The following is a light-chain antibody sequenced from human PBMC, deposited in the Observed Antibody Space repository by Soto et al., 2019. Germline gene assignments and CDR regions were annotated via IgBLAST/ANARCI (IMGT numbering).Light chain of an antibody. CDR1: QSVSSSY. CDR3: QQYGSPAT. J-gene: IGKJ1*01. Sequence: EIVFTQSPGTLSLSPGERATLSCRASQSVSSSYLAWYQQKPGQAPRLLIYGASSRATGIPDRFSGSGSGTDFTLTISRLEPEDFAVYYCQQYGSPATFGQGTKVDIK. V-gene: IGKV3-20*01. CDR2: GAS.